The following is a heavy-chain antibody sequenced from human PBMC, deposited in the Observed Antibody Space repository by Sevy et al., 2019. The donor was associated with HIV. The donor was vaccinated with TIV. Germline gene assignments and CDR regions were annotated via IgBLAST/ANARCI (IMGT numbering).Heavy chain of an antibody. CDR2: IKKDGSEK. CDR1: GFTFSSYW. CDR3: ARDCNSNTCLWGLDV. V-gene: IGHV3-7*03. J-gene: IGHJ6*02. D-gene: IGHD2-2*01. Sequence: GGSLRLSCAASGFTFSSYWMTWVRQAPGKGLEWVANIKKDGSEKYYVDSVKGRFTISRDNAKNSLYLQMNSLRAEDTAWYYCARDCNSNTCLWGLDVWGQGSTVTVSS.